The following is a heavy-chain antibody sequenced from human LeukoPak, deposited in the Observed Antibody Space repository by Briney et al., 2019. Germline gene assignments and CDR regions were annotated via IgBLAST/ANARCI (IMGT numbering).Heavy chain of an antibody. J-gene: IGHJ4*02. D-gene: IGHD6-19*01. CDR1: GFTFDDYA. V-gene: IGHV3-9*01. CDR3: AKDSSGDY. Sequence: GGSLRLSCAASGFTFDDYAMHWVRQAPGKGLEWVSDISWNSGSIGYADSVKGRFTISRDNAKNSLYLQMNSLRAEDTALYYCAKDSSGDYWGQGTLVTVSS. CDR2: ISWNSGSI.